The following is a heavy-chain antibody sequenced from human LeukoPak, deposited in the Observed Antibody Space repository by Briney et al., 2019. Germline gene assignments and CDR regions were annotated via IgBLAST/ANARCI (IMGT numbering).Heavy chain of an antibody. J-gene: IGHJ4*02. Sequence: PGGSLRLSCAASGFTFSSYDMSWVRQAPGQGLDWVAVITRSGDSTHYADSVKGRFTISRDNSKNTLYLQMNSLRAEDTAVYYRAKAWESEYWGQGTLVTVSS. CDR1: GFTFSSYD. CDR3: AKAWESEY. V-gene: IGHV3-23*01. CDR2: ITRSGDST. D-gene: IGHD1-26*01.